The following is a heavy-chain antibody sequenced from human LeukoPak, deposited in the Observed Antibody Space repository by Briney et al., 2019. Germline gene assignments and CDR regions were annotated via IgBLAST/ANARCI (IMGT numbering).Heavy chain of an antibody. CDR1: GFTFSNYV. D-gene: IGHD6-19*01. Sequence: GGSLRLSCAASGFTFSNYVMNWVRQAPGKGLEWVSGISGSGDSTYYADSVKGRFTISRDNSKNTLFLQMNSLRAVDTAAYYCAKVRAPSGWFNSDYWGQGTLVTVSS. V-gene: IGHV3-23*01. CDR2: ISGSGDST. J-gene: IGHJ4*02. CDR3: AKVRAPSGWFNSDY.